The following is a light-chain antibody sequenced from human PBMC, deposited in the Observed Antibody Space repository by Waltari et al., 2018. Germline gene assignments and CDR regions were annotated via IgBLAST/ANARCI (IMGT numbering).Light chain of an antibody. CDR1: QDISNY. J-gene: IGKJ3*01. Sequence: DIQMTQSPSSLPASVRDRVTITCQASQDISNYLNWYQQKPGKAPKLLIYDASNLETGVPSRFSGSGSGTDFTFTISSLQPEDIATYYCQQYDNLPPSITFGPGTKVDIK. CDR2: DAS. CDR3: QQYDNLPPSIT. V-gene: IGKV1-33*01.